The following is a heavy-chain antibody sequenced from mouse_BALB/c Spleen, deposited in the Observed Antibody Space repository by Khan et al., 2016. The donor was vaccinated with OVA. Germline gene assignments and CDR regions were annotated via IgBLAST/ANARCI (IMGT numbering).Heavy chain of an antibody. Sequence: QIQLVQSGPELKKPGETVKISCKASGYTFTNYGMNWVKQAPGKGLKWMGWINTYTGEPTYADDFKGRFAFSLETSASTASLQINNLKSEDTATYFCARMKPYWYNDVWGAGTTVTVSS. CDR2: INTYTGEP. V-gene: IGHV9-3-1*01. CDR3: ARMKPYWYNDV. J-gene: IGHJ1*01. CDR1: GYTFTNYG.